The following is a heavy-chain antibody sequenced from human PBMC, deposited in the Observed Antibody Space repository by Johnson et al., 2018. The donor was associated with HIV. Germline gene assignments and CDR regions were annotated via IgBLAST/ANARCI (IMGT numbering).Heavy chain of an antibody. J-gene: IGHJ3*02. CDR3: ARDYKNYYDSSGYETGTFDI. D-gene: IGHD3-22*01. CDR1: GFTFSSYA. CDR2: MSYDGSNK. Sequence: QVQLVESGGGLVQPGRSLKLSCAASGFTFSSYAMHWVRQAPGKGLEWVAVMSYDGSNKYYADSVKGRFTISRDNSKNTLYLQMNSLRAEDTAVYYCARDYKNYYDSSGYETGTFDIWGQGTMVTVSS. V-gene: IGHV3-30*04.